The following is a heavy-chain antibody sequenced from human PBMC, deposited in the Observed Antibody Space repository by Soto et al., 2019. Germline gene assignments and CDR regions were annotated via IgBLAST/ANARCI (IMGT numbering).Heavy chain of an antibody. J-gene: IGHJ4*02. V-gene: IGHV3-30*18. CDR2: ISSDGKSE. CDR1: GFTFSTYG. Sequence: QVQLVESGGGVVQPGRSLRLSCAASGFTFSTYGMHWVRQPPGKGLEWVAVISSDGKSEHYADPVKGRFTISRDNSKNTLSLQMNSLSVEDTAVYYCAKSITPYTGDSRGRGALVDYWGQGTLVTVSS. D-gene: IGHD3-22*01. CDR3: AKSITPYTGDSRGRGALVDY.